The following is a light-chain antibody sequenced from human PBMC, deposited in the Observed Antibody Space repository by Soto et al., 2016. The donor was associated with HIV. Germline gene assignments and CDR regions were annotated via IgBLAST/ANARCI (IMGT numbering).Light chain of an antibody. V-gene: IGKV1-33*01. CDR2: DAS. CDR3: QKXNGVVT. Sequence: DIQMTQSPSSLSASVGDRVTITCQASQDISNYLNWYQQKPGKAPKLLIYDASNLETGVPSRFSGSGSGTDFTFTISSLQPEDIGTYYCQKXNGVVTFGGGTKVEI. CDR1: QDISNY. J-gene: IGKJ4*01.